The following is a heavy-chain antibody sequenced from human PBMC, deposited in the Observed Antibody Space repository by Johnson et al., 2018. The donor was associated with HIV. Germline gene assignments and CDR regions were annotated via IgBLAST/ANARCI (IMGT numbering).Heavy chain of an antibody. CDR3: AKELAADGVDAFDI. Sequence: VQLVESGGGLVQPGGSLRLSCVASGFTFTSYDMHWVRQATGEGLDWISAIGTAGDTLYPGSVKGRFTISRDNAKNSLYLQMNSLSPGDTAVYYCAKELAADGVDAFDIWGQGTMVTVS. D-gene: IGHD6-13*01. CDR1: GFTFTSYD. CDR2: IGTAGDT. J-gene: IGHJ3*02. V-gene: IGHV3-13*01.